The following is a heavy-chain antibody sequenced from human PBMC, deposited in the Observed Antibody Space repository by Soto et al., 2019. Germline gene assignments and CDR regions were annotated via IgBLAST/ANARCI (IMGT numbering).Heavy chain of an antibody. J-gene: IGHJ6*01. CDR3: ARSHVDSALENYYSVMGV. CDR1: GGTFSSYA. Sequence: QVQLVQYGAEVKKPGSSVKVSCKASGGTFSSYAISWVRQAPGQGLEWMGGIIPIFGTANYAQKFQGRVTMAADEPKSTGYTEPRSVRSEDTAVYYCARSHVDSALENYYSVMGVWGQYPTVTVSS. CDR2: IIPIFGTA. V-gene: IGHV1-69*12. D-gene: IGHD5-12*01.